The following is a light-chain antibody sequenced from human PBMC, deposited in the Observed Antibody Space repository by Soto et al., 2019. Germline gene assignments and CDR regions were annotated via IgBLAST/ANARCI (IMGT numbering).Light chain of an antibody. CDR2: GVS. CDR3: QQYSIFALS. CDR1: QSVSSSY. V-gene: IGKV3-20*01. Sequence: EIVLTQSPGTLSLSPGERATLSCRASQSVSSSYLAWYQQKPGQAPRLLIYGVSSRATGIPDRFSGSGSGTDFTLTISRLEPEDFALYYCQQYSIFALSFGGGTKVEIK. J-gene: IGKJ4*01.